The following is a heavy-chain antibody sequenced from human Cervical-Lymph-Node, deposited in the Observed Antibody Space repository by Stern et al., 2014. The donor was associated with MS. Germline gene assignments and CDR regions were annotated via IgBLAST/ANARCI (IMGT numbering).Heavy chain of an antibody. V-gene: IGHV1-18*01. CDR2: ISGYNGNT. CDR3: ARDQKGQGSLWLVQTPLDY. Sequence: QVQLVQSGAEVKKPGASVKVSCKASGYTFTSYGISWVRQAPGQGLEWMGWISGYNGNTNYAQQRQGRVTMTTDTSTSTAYMELRSLRSDDTAVYYCARDQKGQGSLWLVQTPLDYWGQGTLVTVSS. D-gene: IGHD6-19*01. CDR1: GYTFTSYG. J-gene: IGHJ4*02.